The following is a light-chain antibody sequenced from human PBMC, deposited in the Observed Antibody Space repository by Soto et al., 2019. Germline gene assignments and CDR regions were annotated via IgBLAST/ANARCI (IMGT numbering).Light chain of an antibody. CDR3: AAWDDSLTGFEV. J-gene: IGLJ2*01. V-gene: IGLV1-44*01. CDR1: TSNIGRNT. CDR2: SNN. Sequence: SVLTQPPSASGTPGQRVTISCSGSTSNIGRNTVSWYQQLPGTAPKLRTYSNNQRPSGVPDRFTGSKSGTSASLAISGLQSEDEADYYCAAWDDSLTGFEVFGGGTKLTVL.